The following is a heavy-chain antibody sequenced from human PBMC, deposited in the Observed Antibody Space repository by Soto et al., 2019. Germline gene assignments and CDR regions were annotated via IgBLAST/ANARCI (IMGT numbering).Heavy chain of an antibody. D-gene: IGHD1-1*01. J-gene: IGHJ3*01. CDR3: ASWHEREHAYDV. V-gene: IGHV3-53*01. CDR1: GLTVSGKKY. Sequence: DVQLVESGGGLIQPGESLRLSCAAFGLTVSGKKYVAWVRQAPGKGLEWVSALYDVDGSFYADSVKGRFTTSSDSSKTTVYLQMNGLRPDDTAVYYCASWHEREHAYDVWVQGTTVTFSS. CDR2: LYDVDGS.